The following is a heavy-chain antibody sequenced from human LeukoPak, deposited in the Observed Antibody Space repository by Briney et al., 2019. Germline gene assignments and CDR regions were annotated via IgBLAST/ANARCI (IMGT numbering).Heavy chain of an antibody. CDR1: GGTFSSYA. J-gene: IGHJ6*02. V-gene: IGHV1-69*13. CDR2: IIPIFGTA. CDR3: AAVYYDKTDYYYGMDV. Sequence: SVKVSCKASGGTFSSYAISWVRQAPGQGLEWMGGIIPIFGTANYAQKFQGRVTITADESTSTAYMELSSLRSEDTAVYYCAAVYYDKTDYYYGMDVWGQGTTVTVSS. D-gene: IGHD3-22*01.